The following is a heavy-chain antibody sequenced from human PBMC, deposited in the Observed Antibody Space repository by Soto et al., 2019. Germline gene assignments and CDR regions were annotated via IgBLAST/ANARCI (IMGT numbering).Heavy chain of an antibody. D-gene: IGHD3-3*01. CDR3: ATRITVFGLLMPPFDP. CDR1: GGAIGSYY. J-gene: IGHJ5*02. CDR2: ISHSGST. V-gene: IGHV4-59*03. Sequence: LSLTCTVSGGAIGSYYWCWIRQPPGKGLEWMGYISHSGSTNYNHSLKSRVTISVDTSKNQFSLRLSSVTAADTAIYYCATRITVFGLLMPPFDPWGQGTQVTVSS.